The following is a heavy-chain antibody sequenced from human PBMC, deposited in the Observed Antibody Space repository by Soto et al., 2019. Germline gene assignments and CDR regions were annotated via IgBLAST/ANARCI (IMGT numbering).Heavy chain of an antibody. CDR3: ATGLSGSYYVTDY. J-gene: IGHJ4*02. CDR2: FDPEDGET. V-gene: IGHV1-24*01. Sequence: ASVKVSCKVSGYTLTELSMHWVRQAPGKGLEWMGGFDPEDGETIYAQKFRGRVTMTEDTSTDTAYMELSSLRSEDTAVYYCATGLSGSYYVTDYWGQGTLVTVSS. D-gene: IGHD1-26*01. CDR1: GYTLTELS.